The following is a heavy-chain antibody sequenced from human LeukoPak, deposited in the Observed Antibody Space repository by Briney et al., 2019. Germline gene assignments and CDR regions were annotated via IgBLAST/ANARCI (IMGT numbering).Heavy chain of an antibody. D-gene: IGHD4-17*01. Sequence: GGSLRLSCAASGFTFSSYEMNWVRQAPGKGLEGVSYISSSGSTIYYADSVKGRFTISRDNAKNSLYLQMNSLRAEDTAVYYCAGGRATVTTSVPYYYYYMDVWGKGTTVTISS. J-gene: IGHJ6*03. CDR1: GFTFSSYE. V-gene: IGHV3-48*03. CDR3: AGGRATVTTSVPYYYYYMDV. CDR2: ISSSGSTI.